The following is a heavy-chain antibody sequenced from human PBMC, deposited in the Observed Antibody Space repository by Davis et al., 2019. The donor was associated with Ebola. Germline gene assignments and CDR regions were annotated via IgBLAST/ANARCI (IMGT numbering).Heavy chain of an antibody. J-gene: IGHJ4*02. D-gene: IGHD6-6*01. Sequence: MPSETLSLTCSVSGYSISSGFSWGWIRQPPGKGLEWIGSVFHSGTTFYNPSLKSRLTISADMSKNQFSLKLSSVTAADTAVYYCARQSSSSWGDYWGQGTLVTVSS. V-gene: IGHV4-38-2*02. CDR2: VFHSGTT. CDR3: ARQSSSSWGDY. CDR1: GYSISSGFS.